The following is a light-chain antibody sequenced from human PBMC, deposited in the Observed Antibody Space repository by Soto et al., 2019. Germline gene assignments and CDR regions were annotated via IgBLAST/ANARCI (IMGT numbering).Light chain of an antibody. CDR1: QIIANN. CDR2: GAS. V-gene: IGKV3D-15*01. J-gene: IGKJ5*01. Sequence: EIVMMHSPATLSVSPWEIATLSCRASQIIANNLAWYQQKPGQAPRLLIYGASSRATGIPDRFSGSGSGTDYTLTISRLEPEDFAVYYRQQYSKWPITFGQGTRLEIK. CDR3: QQYSKWPIT.